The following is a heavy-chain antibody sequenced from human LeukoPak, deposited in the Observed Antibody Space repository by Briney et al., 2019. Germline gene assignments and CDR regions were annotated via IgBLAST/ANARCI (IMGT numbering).Heavy chain of an antibody. D-gene: IGHD6-13*01. J-gene: IGHJ5*02. Sequence: GSSVKVSCKASGGTFSSYAISWVRQAPGQGLEWMGGIIPIFGTANYAQKFQGRVTITADEFTSTAYMELSSLRSEDTAVYYCASASSSYDWFDPWGQGTLVTVSS. CDR2: IIPIFGTA. V-gene: IGHV1-69*01. CDR1: GGTFSSYA. CDR3: ASASSSYDWFDP.